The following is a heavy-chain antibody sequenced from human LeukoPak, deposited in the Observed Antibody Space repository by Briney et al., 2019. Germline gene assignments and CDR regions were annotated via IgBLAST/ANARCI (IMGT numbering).Heavy chain of an antibody. CDR1: GSSVRGNY. CDR3: AREGAYGSGSYEH. Sequence: GGSLRLSCAVSGSSVRGNYMSWVRQAPGKGLQWVSIIYSGESTHYADSVKGRFTISRDHYKNTLYLQMNRLRAEDTAVYYCAREGAYGSGSYEHWGQGTLVAVAS. D-gene: IGHD3-10*01. CDR2: IYSGEST. V-gene: IGHV3-53*01. J-gene: IGHJ4*02.